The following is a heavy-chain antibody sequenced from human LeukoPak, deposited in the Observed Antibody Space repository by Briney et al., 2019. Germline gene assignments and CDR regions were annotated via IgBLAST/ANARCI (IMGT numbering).Heavy chain of an antibody. CDR3: AKARDSLGELSFH. CDR1: GFTFSSYA. J-gene: IGHJ4*02. CDR2: ISGSGGST. V-gene: IGHV3-23*01. D-gene: IGHD3-16*02. Sequence: PGGSLRLSCAASGFTFSSYAMSWVRQAPGKGLEWVSAISGSGGSTYYADSVKGRFTISRDNAKNSLYLQMNSLRAEDTAVYYCAKARDSLGELSFHGGQGTLVTVSS.